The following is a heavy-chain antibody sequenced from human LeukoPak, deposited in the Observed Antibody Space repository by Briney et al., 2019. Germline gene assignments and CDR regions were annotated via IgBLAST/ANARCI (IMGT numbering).Heavy chain of an antibody. Sequence: AGGSLRLSCAASGFTFNNYAMSWVRQAPGKGLEWVSAISGSGGSTYYADSVRGRFTISRDNSKNTLSLEMNSLRVEDTAVYYCAKDQHSSGWYVADYWGQGTLVTVSS. CDR2: ISGSGGST. CDR3: AKDQHSSGWYVADY. CDR1: GFTFNNYA. J-gene: IGHJ4*02. D-gene: IGHD6-19*01. V-gene: IGHV3-23*01.